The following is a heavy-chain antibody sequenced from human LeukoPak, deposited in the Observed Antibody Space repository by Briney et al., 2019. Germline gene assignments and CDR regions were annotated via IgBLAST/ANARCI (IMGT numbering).Heavy chain of an antibody. CDR1: GFTFSSYG. CDR2: IWYDGSNK. V-gene: IGHV3-33*01. J-gene: IGHJ4*02. Sequence: PGRSLRLSCAASGFTFSSYGMHWVRQAPGKGLEWVAVIWYDGSNKYYADSVKGRFTISRDNSKNTLYLQMNSLRAEDTAVYYCARDEQGLAIDYWGQGALVTVSS. CDR3: ARDEQGLAIDY. D-gene: IGHD6-19*01.